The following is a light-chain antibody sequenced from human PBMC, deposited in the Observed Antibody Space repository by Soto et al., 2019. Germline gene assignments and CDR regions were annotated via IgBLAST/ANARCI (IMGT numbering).Light chain of an antibody. Sequence: DFPMTQPPSTLSASVGDRVTITCRTSQSVYSWLAWYQQKPGKAPKLLIFDDSILQSGVPSRFNGSASGTEFTLTISSLQPDDFATYYCQHYGGLYTFGQGTKLEIK. CDR1: QSVYSW. J-gene: IGKJ2*01. CDR3: QHYGGLYT. V-gene: IGKV1-5*01. CDR2: DDS.